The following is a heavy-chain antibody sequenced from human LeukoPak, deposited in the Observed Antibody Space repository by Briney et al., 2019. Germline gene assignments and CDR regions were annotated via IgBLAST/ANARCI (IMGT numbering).Heavy chain of an antibody. CDR2: INHSGST. D-gene: IGHD2-2*02. CDR1: GGSFSGYY. Sequence: SETLSLTCAVYGGSFSGYYWSWIRQPPGKGLEWIGEINHSGSTNYNPSLKSRVTISVDTSKNQFSLKLSSVTAADTAVYYCARVVVVVPAAIFFYYYYYMDVWGKGTTVTVSS. J-gene: IGHJ6*03. V-gene: IGHV4-34*01. CDR3: ARVVVVVPAAIFFYYYYYMDV.